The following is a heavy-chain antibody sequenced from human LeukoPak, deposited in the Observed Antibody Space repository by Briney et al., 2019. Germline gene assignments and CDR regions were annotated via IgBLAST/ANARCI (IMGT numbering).Heavy chain of an antibody. CDR1: GYSFTSYW. Sequence: GESLKISCKGSGYSFTSYWIGWVRQMPGKGLEWMGISYPGYSDTRYSPSFQGQVTISADKSISTAYLQWSSLKASDTAMYHCASPSPYYYDSSGYYPIYWGQGTLVTVSS. D-gene: IGHD3-22*01. CDR2: SYPGYSDT. CDR3: ASPSPYYYDSSGYYPIY. V-gene: IGHV5-51*01. J-gene: IGHJ4*02.